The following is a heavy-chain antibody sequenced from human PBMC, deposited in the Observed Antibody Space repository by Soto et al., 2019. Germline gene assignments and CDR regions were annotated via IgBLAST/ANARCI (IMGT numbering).Heavy chain of an antibody. Sequence: SETLSLTCAVYGGSFSGYYWSWIRQPPGKGLEWIGEINHSGSTNYNPSLKSRVTISVDTSKNQFSLKLSSVTAADTAVYYCARGGSDYDFWSGYYYYYYGMDVWGQGTTVTVSS. CDR2: INHSGST. J-gene: IGHJ6*02. CDR3: ARGGSDYDFWSGYYYYYYGMDV. D-gene: IGHD3-3*01. V-gene: IGHV4-34*01. CDR1: GGSFSGYY.